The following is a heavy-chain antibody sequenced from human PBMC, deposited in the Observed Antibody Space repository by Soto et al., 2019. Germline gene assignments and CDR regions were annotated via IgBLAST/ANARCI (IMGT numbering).Heavy chain of an antibody. D-gene: IGHD5-12*01. CDR2: IYSGDNT. Sequence: GGSLRLSCAASGFSLRTYAMSWVRQAPGEGLEWVSVIYSGDNTYYADSVKGRFTISRDNSKNTLYLQMNSLRAEDTAVYYCARDTVATTLDYWGQGTLVTVSS. J-gene: IGHJ4*02. V-gene: IGHV3-66*01. CDR3: ARDTVATTLDY. CDR1: GFSLRTYA.